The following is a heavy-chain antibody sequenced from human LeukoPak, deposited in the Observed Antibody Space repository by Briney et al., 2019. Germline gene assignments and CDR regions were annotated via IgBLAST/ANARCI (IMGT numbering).Heavy chain of an antibody. D-gene: IGHD5-12*01. J-gene: IGHJ6*02. CDR3: ARDRGSYETVYGMDV. V-gene: IGHV3-74*01. CDR1: GFTFSSHW. Sequence: GGSLRLSCVASGFTFSSHWMHWVRQGPGRGLVWVSRINSDGSDISYADSVKGRFTISRDNAKNTLYLQMNSLRAEDTAVYYCARDRGSYETVYGMDVWGQGTTVTVSS. CDR2: INSDGSDI.